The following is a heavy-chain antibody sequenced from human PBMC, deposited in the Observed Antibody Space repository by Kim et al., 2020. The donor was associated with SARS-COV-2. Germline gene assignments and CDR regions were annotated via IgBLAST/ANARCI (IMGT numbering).Heavy chain of an antibody. Sequence: YYNPSLKSRITISVDMSKNQFFLNLSSVTAADTAVYYCARGGGYKSPIDYWGQGTLVTVSS. J-gene: IGHJ4*02. V-gene: IGHV4-31*02. CDR3: ARGGGYKSPIDY. D-gene: IGHD3-22*01.